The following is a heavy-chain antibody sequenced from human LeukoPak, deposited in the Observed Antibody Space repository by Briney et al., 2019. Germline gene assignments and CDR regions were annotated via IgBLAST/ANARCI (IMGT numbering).Heavy chain of an antibody. V-gene: IGHV1-2*02. D-gene: IGHD3-9*01. Sequence: ASVKVSCKASGYTFTGYYMHWVRQAPGQGLEWMGWINPNSGGTNYAQKFQGRVTMTRDTSISTAYMELSRLRSDDTAVYYCARDGATYYDILTGYSLFDYWGQGTLVTVSS. CDR3: ARDGATYYDILTGYSLFDY. CDR2: INPNSGGT. CDR1: GYTFTGYY. J-gene: IGHJ4*02.